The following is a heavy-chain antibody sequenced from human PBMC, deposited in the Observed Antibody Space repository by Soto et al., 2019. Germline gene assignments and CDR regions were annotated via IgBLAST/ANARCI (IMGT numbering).Heavy chain of an antibody. Sequence: PSETLSLTCAVSGGSISSGGYYWSWIRQHPGKGLEWIGYIYYSGSTYYNPSLKSRVTISVDTSKNQFSLKLSSVTAADTAVYYCARVGCYDGSGYNAFNIWGQGTMVTVS. D-gene: IGHD3-22*01. CDR2: IYYSGST. V-gene: IGHV4-31*11. J-gene: IGHJ3*02. CDR1: GGSISSGGYY. CDR3: ARVGCYDGSGYNAFNI.